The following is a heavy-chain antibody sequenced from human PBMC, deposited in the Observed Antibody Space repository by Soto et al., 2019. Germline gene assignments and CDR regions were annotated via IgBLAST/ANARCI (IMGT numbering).Heavy chain of an antibody. CDR3: ARGPTVLRYFDWFQSNKGDLNDY. CDR2: IHYSGST. V-gene: IGHV4-59*08. CDR1: GVSFSSYY. J-gene: IGHJ4*02. Sequence: SETLSLTCTVSGVSFSSYYWSWIRQPPGKGLEWIGYIHYSGSTSYNPSLKSRVAISVDTSKNQFSLKLSSVTAADTAVYYCARGPTVLRYFDWFQSNKGDLNDYWGQGTLVTVSS. D-gene: IGHD3-9*01.